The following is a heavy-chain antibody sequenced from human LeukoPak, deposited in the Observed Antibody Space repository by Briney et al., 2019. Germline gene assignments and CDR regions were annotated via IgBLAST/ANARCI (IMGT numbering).Heavy chain of an antibody. Sequence: PSETLSLTCTVSGGSISSSSYCWGWIRQPPGKGLEWIGSIYYSGSTYYNPSLKSRVTISVDTSKNQFSLKLSSVTAADTAVYYCARLLIVVVPAAPRGFDYWGQGTLVTVSS. J-gene: IGHJ4*02. CDR2: IYYSGST. D-gene: IGHD2-2*01. CDR1: GGSISSSSYC. CDR3: ARLLIVVVPAAPRGFDY. V-gene: IGHV4-39*01.